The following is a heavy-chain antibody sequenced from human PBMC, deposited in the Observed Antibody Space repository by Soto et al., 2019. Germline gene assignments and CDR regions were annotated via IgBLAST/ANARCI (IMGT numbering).Heavy chain of an antibody. CDR3: ARRGYSYGSPIDY. V-gene: IGHV1-69*13. Sequence: SVKVSCKASGGTFSSYAISWVRQAPGQGLEWMGGIIPIFGTANYAQKFQGRVTITADESTSTAFMELSSLRSEDTAVYYCARRGYSYGSPIDYWGQGALVTASS. D-gene: IGHD5-18*01. J-gene: IGHJ4*02. CDR2: IIPIFGTA. CDR1: GGTFSSYA.